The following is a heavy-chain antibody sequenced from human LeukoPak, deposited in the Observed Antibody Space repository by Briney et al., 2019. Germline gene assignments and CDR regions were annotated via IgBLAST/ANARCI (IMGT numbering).Heavy chain of an antibody. CDR1: GFTFSSYG. CDR2: ISYDGSNK. J-gene: IGHJ4*02. Sequence: PGRSLRPSWAASGFTFSSYGTRCVRQAPGKRLEWVAVISYDGSNKYYADSVKGRFTISRENSKNTLYLQMNSLRAEDTAVYYCANTRNGVLDYWGQGTLVTVSS. D-gene: IGHD4-17*01. V-gene: IGHV3-30*18. CDR3: ANTRNGVLDY.